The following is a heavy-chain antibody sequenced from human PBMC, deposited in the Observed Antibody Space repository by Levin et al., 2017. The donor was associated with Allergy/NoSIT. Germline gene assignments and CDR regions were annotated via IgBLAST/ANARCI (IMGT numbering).Heavy chain of an antibody. CDR2: IWYDGSHK. D-gene: IGHD3-16*01. V-gene: IGHV3-33*01. Sequence: LSLTCAASGFTFSRYGMHWVRQAPGKGLEWVAVIWYDGSHKYYADSVKGRFSISRDNSKNTLYLQMNSLRAEDTAVYYCARDLAFDYWGQGTLVTVSS. CDR1: GFTFSRYG. CDR3: ARDLAFDY. J-gene: IGHJ4*02.